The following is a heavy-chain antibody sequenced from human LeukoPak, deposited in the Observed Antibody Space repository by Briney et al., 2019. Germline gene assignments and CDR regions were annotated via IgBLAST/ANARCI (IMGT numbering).Heavy chain of an antibody. Sequence: SETLSLTCTVSGVSISNNYWSWIRQPSGKGLEWIGYIHSSASTNYNPSLKSRATISVETTKSQFSLRLTSVTAADTAVYYCARGNGWYYYWGQGTLVTVSS. CDR1: GVSISNNY. V-gene: IGHV4-4*09. D-gene: IGHD6-19*01. J-gene: IGHJ4*02. CDR2: IHSSAST. CDR3: ARGNGWYYY.